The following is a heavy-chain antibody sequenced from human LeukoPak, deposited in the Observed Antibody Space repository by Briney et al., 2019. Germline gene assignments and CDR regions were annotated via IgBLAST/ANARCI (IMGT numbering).Heavy chain of an antibody. J-gene: IGHJ4*02. CDR3: ARTIMGSSWSSNFDY. CDR2: INPNSGGT. CDR1: GYTFTGYY. V-gene: IGHV1-2*06. Sequence: GASVKVSCKASGYTFTGYYMHWVRQAPGQGLEWMGRINPNSGGTNYAQKFQGRVTMTRDTSISTAYMELSRLRSDDTAVYYCARTIMGSSWSSNFDYWGQGTLVTVSS. D-gene: IGHD6-13*01.